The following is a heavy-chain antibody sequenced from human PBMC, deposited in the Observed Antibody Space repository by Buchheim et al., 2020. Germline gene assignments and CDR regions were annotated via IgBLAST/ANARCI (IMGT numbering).Heavy chain of an antibody. CDR1: GGSFSGYY. Sequence: QVQLQQWGAGLLKPSETLSLTCAVYGGSFSGYYWSWIRQPPGKGLEWIGEINHSGSTYYNPSLKSRVTISVDTSKNQFSLKLSSVTAADTAVYYCARGPRVRGVIGWFDPWGQGTL. V-gene: IGHV4-34*01. CDR3: ARGPRVRGVIGWFDP. CDR2: INHSGST. J-gene: IGHJ5*02. D-gene: IGHD3-10*01.